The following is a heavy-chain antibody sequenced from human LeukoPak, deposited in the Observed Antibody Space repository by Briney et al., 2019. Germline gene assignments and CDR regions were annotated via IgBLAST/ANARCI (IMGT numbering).Heavy chain of an antibody. D-gene: IGHD2-2*02. Sequence: ASVKVSCKASGGTFSSYAISWVRQAPGQGLEWMGGIIPIFGTANYAQKFQGRVTITADESTSTAYMELSSLRSEDTAVYYCARAAVIVVVPAAIGGSDAFDIWGQGTMVTVSS. V-gene: IGHV1-69*13. CDR1: GGTFSSYA. CDR2: IIPIFGTA. J-gene: IGHJ3*02. CDR3: ARAAVIVVVPAAIGGSDAFDI.